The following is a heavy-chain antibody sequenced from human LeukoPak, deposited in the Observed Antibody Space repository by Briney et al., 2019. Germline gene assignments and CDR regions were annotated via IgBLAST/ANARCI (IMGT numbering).Heavy chain of an antibody. J-gene: IGHJ4*02. D-gene: IGHD3-10*01. CDR2: ISWNSGSI. CDR1: GFTFDDYA. V-gene: IGHV3-9*01. Sequence: GGSLRLSCAASGFTFDDYAMHWVRQAPGKGLEWVSGISWNSGSIGYADSVKGRFTISRDNAKNSLYLQMNSLRAEDTALYSCAKDMNVLWFGELSSFDYWGQGTLVTVSS. CDR3: AKDMNVLWFGELSSFDY.